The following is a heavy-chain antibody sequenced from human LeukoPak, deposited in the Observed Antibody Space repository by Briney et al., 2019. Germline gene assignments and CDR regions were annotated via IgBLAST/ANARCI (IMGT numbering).Heavy chain of an antibody. J-gene: IGHJ4*02. V-gene: IGHV1-69*04. CDR1: GGTFSSYA. Sequence: ASVKVSCKASGGTFSSYAISWVRQAPGQGLEWMGRIIPILSVANYAQKFQGRVTITADKSTSTAYMELSSLRSEDTAVYYCARDAPYGSGSYYDYWGQGTLVTVSS. D-gene: IGHD3-10*01. CDR2: IIPILSVA. CDR3: ARDAPYGSGSYYDY.